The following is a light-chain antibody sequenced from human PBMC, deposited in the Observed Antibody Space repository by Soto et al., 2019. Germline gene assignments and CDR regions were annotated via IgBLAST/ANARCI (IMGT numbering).Light chain of an antibody. J-gene: IGKJ2*03. CDR1: QSISSY. CDR3: QQSYHTPR. V-gene: IGKV1-39*01. Sequence: DIQMTQSPSSLSASVGDRVTITCRASQSISSYLNWYQQKPGKAPKLLIYAASSLQSGVPSRFSGSGSGTNSTPTITRLQPEDLATYYCQQSYHTPRFGQGTKLDIK. CDR2: AAS.